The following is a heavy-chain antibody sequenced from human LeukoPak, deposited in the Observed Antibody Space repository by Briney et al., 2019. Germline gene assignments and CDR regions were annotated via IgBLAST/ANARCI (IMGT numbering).Heavy chain of an antibody. Sequence: GGSLTLSCAPSGFTFDHYGLTWVRQAPGEGLECLSGINWNGDTTIYADSVKGRLTISRDNPKSSLSLQMDSLRVEDPALYYRARRSSSGSGFDYWGQGTLVTVSS. CDR2: INWNGDTT. V-gene: IGHV3-20*04. CDR3: ARRSSSGSGFDY. D-gene: IGHD6-6*01. CDR1: GFTFDHYG. J-gene: IGHJ4*02.